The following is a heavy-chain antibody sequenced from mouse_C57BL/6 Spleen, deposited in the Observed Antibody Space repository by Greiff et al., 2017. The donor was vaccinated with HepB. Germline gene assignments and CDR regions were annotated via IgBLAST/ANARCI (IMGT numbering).Heavy chain of an antibody. CDR3: ATYGSRY. CDR1: GYTFTSYT. Sequence: VQLQQSGAELARPGASVKMSCKASGYTFTSYTMHWVKQRPGQGLEWIGYINPSSGYTKYKQKLKDKATLTADKSSSTAYMQLSSLTAEDSAVDYCATYGSRYGGQGTLVTVSA. V-gene: IGHV1-4*01. D-gene: IGHD1-1*01. CDR2: INPSSGYT. J-gene: IGHJ3*01.